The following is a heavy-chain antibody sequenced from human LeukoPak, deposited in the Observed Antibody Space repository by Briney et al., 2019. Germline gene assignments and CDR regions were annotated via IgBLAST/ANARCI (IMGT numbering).Heavy chain of an antibody. J-gene: IGHJ4*02. CDR1: GFTFSSHG. CDR2: VSSDGGTT. Sequence: GGSLRLSCAASGFTFSSHGVHWVRQAPGKGLEWVAVVSSDGGTTYYADSVKGRFTISRDNSKNTLYLQMNSLRGEDTAIYYCTKESATGSRYSFDYWGQGTLVTVSS. D-gene: IGHD2-15*01. V-gene: IGHV3-30*18. CDR3: TKESATGSRYSFDY.